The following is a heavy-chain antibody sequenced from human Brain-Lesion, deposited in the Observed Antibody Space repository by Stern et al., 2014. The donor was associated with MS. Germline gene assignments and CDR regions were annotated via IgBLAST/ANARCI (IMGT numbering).Heavy chain of an antibody. Sequence: VQLVESGAEVKKPGASVKVSCKASGYTFTSYAMHWVRQAPGQRLEWMGWINAGNGNTKYSQKFQGRVTITRDTSASTAYMELSSLRSEDTAVYYCARGITIFGVVITSFDYWGQGTLVTVSS. J-gene: IGHJ4*02. D-gene: IGHD3-3*01. V-gene: IGHV1-3*01. CDR1: GYTFTSYA. CDR3: ARGITIFGVVITSFDY. CDR2: INAGNGNT.